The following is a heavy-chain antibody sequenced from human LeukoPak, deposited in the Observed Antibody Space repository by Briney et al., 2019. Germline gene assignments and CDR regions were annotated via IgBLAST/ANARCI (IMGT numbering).Heavy chain of an antibody. D-gene: IGHD4-17*01. V-gene: IGHV3-21*01. CDR3: ARESVPNDYGEV. CDR1: GFTLRSSA. Sequence: PGGSLILSCAASGFTLRSSAMNWVRQAPGKGLEWVSSISSSSSYIYYADSVKGRFTISRDNAKNSLYLQMNSLRAEDTAVYYCARESVPNDYGEVWGQGTTVTVSS. J-gene: IGHJ6*02. CDR2: ISSSSSYI.